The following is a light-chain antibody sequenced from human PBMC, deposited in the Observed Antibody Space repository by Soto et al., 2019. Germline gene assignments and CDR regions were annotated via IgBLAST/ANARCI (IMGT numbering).Light chain of an antibody. J-gene: IGKJ5*01. CDR1: QSVSSY. CDR2: DAS. Sequence: IVLTQSPGTLSLSPGERAILSYRASQSVSSYLAWYQQNPGQAPRLLIYDASNRATGIPARFSGSGSGTDFTLTISSLEPEDFAVYYCQQRSNWPPSITFGQGTRLEIK. CDR3: QQRSNWPPSIT. V-gene: IGKV3-11*01.